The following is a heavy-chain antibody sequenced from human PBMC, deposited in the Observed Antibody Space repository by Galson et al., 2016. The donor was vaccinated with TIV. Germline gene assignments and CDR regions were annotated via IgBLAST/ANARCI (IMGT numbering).Heavy chain of an antibody. CDR3: ARVMTTVTDDDAFDI. D-gene: IGHD4-17*01. V-gene: IGHV3-21*01. CDR2: ISSSSSYI. CDR1: GFTFTSFS. Sequence: SLRLSCAGSGFTFTSFSINWVRQAPGKGLEWVSSISSSSSYIYYADSVKGRFTISRDNSKNSLYLQMNSLRAEDTAVYYCARVMTTVTDDDAFDIWGQGTMVTVSS. J-gene: IGHJ3*02.